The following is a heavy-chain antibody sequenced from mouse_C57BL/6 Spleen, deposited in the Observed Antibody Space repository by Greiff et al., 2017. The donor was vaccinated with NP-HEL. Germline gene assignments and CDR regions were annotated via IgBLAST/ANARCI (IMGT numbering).Heavy chain of an antibody. D-gene: IGHD2-5*01. J-gene: IGHJ3*01. CDR2: IYPGDGDT. V-gene: IGHV1-82*01. CDR1: GYAFSSSW. Sequence: QVQLQQSGPELVKPGASVKISCKASGYAFSSSWMNWVKQRPGKGLEWIGRIYPGDGDTNYNGKFKGKATLTADKSSSTAYMQLSSLTSEDSAVYFCAREAYYSNFLAYWGQGTLVTVSA. CDR3: AREAYYSNFLAY.